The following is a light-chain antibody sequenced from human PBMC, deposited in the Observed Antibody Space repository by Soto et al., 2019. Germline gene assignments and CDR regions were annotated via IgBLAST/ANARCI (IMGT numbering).Light chain of an antibody. V-gene: IGLV2-14*03. CDR2: AVT. J-gene: IGLJ2*01. Sequence: QSALTQPASESGSPGQSITISCTGTSSDVGGYDYVCWYQQHPGKAPKLIIYAVTNRPSGVSNRFSGSKSGNTASLSISGLQAEDEADYYCSSYTSSGTVLFGGGTKLTLL. CDR1: SSDVGGYDY. CDR3: SSYTSSGTVL.